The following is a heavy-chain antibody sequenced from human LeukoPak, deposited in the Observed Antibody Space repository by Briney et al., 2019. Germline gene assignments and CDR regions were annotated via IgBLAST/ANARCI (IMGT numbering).Heavy chain of an antibody. D-gene: IGHD1-26*01. V-gene: IGHV3-23*01. CDR3: AKGSGSYLVYFQH. CDR2: ISGSGGST. Sequence: QTGGSLRLSCAASGFTFSSYAMSWVRQAPGKGLEWVSAISGSGGSTYYADSVKGRFTISRDNSKNTLYLQMNSLRAEDTAVYYCAKGSGSYLVYFQHWGQGTLVTVSS. J-gene: IGHJ1*01. CDR1: GFTFSSYA.